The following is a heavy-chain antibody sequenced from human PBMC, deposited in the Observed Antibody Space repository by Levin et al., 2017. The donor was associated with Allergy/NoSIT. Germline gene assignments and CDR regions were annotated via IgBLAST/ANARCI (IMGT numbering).Heavy chain of an antibody. CDR2: ISLIGSP. CDR3: ASAGSDTAWRRVFDP. V-gene: IGHV4-34*01. Sequence: SETLSLTCTVNGEAVSNYYWTWVRQPPGKGFEWIGEISLIGSPNYNSSLKSRVTILLDTSKNQFSLKLNSVTAADTAVYYWASAGSDTAWRRVFDPWGPGTHVTVSS. J-gene: IGHJ5*02. D-gene: IGHD1-14*01. CDR1: GEAVSNYY.